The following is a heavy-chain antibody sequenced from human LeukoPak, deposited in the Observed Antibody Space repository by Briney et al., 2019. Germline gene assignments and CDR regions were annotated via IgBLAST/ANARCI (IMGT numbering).Heavy chain of an antibody. J-gene: IGHJ6*02. D-gene: IGHD3-10*01. V-gene: IGHV3-33*01. CDR1: GFIFSSYG. CDR2: IWYDGSNK. Sequence: PGRSLTLSCAASGFIFSSYGIHWVRQAPGKGLEWVAVIWYDGSNKYFADSVKGRFTISGDNSKNTLYLQMNSLRVEDTAVYYCARDEALNARNYYGSGSYYPGGMDVWGQGTTVTVSS. CDR3: ARDEALNARNYYGSGSYYPGGMDV.